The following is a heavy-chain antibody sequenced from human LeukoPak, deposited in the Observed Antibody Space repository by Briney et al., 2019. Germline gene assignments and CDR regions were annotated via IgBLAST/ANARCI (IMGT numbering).Heavy chain of an antibody. CDR2: IYSGGST. CDR3: ARHSSGWYYFDN. D-gene: IGHD6-19*01. CDR1: GFTVSSNY. V-gene: IGHV3-66*04. J-gene: IGHJ4*02. Sequence: GGSLRLSCAASGFTVSSNYMSWVRQAPGKGLEWVSVIYSGGSTYYADSVKGRFTISRDNAKNSLYLQMNSLRVEDTAVYYCARHSSGWYYFDNWGQGTLVTVSS.